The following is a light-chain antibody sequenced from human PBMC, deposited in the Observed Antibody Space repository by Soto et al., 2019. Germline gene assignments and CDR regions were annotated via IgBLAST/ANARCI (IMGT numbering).Light chain of an antibody. CDR1: QSVSSNY. J-gene: IGKJ1*01. Sequence: EIVLTQSPGTLSLSPGERVTLSCRASQSVSSNYLVWYQQKPGQAPRLLIYGASSRATGVPDRFTGGGSGTDFTLTISRLEPEDFAVYYCQQYGTSPSGTFGQGTKVEIK. CDR2: GAS. V-gene: IGKV3-20*01. CDR3: QQYGTSPSGT.